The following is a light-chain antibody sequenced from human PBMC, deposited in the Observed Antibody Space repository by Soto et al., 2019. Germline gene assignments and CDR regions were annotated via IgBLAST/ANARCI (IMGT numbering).Light chain of an antibody. CDR3: QQYNDWPLT. CDR1: QSVSSY. V-gene: IGKV3-15*01. Sequence: EILLTQSPAPLSLSPGERATLSCRASQSVSSYLAWYQQKPGQAPRLLIYDTSTRATGIPARFSGTGSGTEFTLTISSLQSEDFALYYCQQYNDWPLTFGQGTKVDIK. J-gene: IGKJ1*01. CDR2: DTS.